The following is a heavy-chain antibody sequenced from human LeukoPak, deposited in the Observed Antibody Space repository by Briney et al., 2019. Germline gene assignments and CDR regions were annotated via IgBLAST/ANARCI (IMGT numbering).Heavy chain of an antibody. CDR1: GGTFSSYA. Sequence: GASVKVSCKASGGTFSSYAISWVRQAPGQGLEWMGRIIPILGIANYAQKFQGRVTITADKSTSTAYMELSSLRSEDTAVYHCARDSSGYFDWSYGMDVWGQGTTVTVSS. D-gene: IGHD3-9*01. CDR3: ARDSSGYFDWSYGMDV. V-gene: IGHV1-69*04. CDR2: IIPILGIA. J-gene: IGHJ6*02.